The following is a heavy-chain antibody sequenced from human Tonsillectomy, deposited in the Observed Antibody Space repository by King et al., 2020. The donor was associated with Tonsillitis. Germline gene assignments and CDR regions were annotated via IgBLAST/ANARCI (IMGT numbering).Heavy chain of an antibody. V-gene: IGHV3-7*03. D-gene: IGHD3-3*02. CDR2: INQDGSEK. J-gene: IGHJ4*02. CDR3: ARDSKGLHPLDY. CDR1: GFTFSTYW. Sequence: VQLVESGGGLVQPGGSLRLSCAASGFTFSTYWMSWVRQAPGKGLEWVTNINQDGSEKYYVDSVKGRFTISRDNAKNSLYLQMNSLRAEDTAIYYCARDSKGLHPLDYLGQGTLVTVSS.